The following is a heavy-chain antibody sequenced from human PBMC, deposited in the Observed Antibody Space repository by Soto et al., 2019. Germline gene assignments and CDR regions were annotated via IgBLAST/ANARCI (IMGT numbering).Heavy chain of an antibody. CDR3: TREISTFDY. Sequence: ASVKVSCKASGYTFTSYGISWVRQAPGQGLEWMGWISAYNGNTNYAQKLQGRVTMTTDTSTSTAYLQMNSLKTEDTAVYYCTREISTFDYWGQGTLVTVSS. CDR2: ISAYNGNT. D-gene: IGHD2-2*01. CDR1: GYTFTSYG. V-gene: IGHV1-18*04. J-gene: IGHJ4*02.